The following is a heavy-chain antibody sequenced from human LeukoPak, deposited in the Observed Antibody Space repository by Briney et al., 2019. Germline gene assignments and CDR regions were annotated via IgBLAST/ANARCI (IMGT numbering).Heavy chain of an antibody. J-gene: IGHJ4*02. V-gene: IGHV1-69*06. D-gene: IGHD3-22*01. CDR1: GGTFSSYA. CDR3: ARTAYYYDSSGYRLWGFDY. CDR2: IIPIFGTA. Sequence: SVKVSCKASGGTFSSYAISWVRQAPGQGLEWMGGIIPIFGTANYAQKFQGRVTITADKSTSTAYMELSSLRSEGTAVYYCARTAYYYDSSGYRLWGFDYWGQGTLVTVSS.